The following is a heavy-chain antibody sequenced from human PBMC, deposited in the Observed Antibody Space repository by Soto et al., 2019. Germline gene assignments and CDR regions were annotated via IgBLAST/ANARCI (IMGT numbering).Heavy chain of an antibody. Sequence: EVQLVESGGGLVKPGGSLRLSCAASAFTFNNAWMNWVRQAPGKGLEWVGRIKSKTDGGTTDYAAPVKGRFIISRDDSKNTLYLQTNSLKTEDTAVYYCTTDTRWAVAGSPTQDYWGQGTLVTVSS. V-gene: IGHV3-15*07. D-gene: IGHD1-26*01. CDR3: TTDTRWAVAGSPTQDY. CDR2: IKSKTDGGTT. CDR1: AFTFNNAW. J-gene: IGHJ4*02.